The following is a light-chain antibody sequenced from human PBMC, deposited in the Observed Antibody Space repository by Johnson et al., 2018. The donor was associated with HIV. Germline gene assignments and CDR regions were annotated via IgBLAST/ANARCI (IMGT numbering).Light chain of an antibody. V-gene: IGLV1-51*02. CDR3: VTWDSSLGAWV. CDR2: ENK. Sequence: QSVLTQPPSVSAAPGQMVSISCSGSSSNIGKNYVSWYQQFPGTAPKLLIHENKKRPSGIPDRFSGSKSGTSATLDITGLQPGDEADYYCVTWDSSLGAWVFGTGTKVTVL. CDR1: SSNIGKNY. J-gene: IGLJ1*01.